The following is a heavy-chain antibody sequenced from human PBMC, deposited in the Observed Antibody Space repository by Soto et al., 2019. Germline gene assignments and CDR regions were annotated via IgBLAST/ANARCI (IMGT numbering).Heavy chain of an antibody. D-gene: IGHD2-21*02. V-gene: IGHV4-39*01. Sequence: SETLSLTCTVSGGSINNRSYYWGWIRQSPGKGLEWIGSIYYSGSTYYNPSLKSRVAMSVDTSKNQFSLKLRSVSAADTAVYYCARQRTSVVTQAYFDDWGQGSLVTVSS. CDR1: GGSINNRSYY. CDR2: IYYSGST. CDR3: ARQRTSVVTQAYFDD. J-gene: IGHJ4*02.